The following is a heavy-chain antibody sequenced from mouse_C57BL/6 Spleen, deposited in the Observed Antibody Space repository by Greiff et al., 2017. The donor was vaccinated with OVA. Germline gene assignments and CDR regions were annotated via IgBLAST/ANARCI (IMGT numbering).Heavy chain of an antibody. J-gene: IGHJ1*03. V-gene: IGHV1-59*01. CDR1: GYTFTSYW. CDR3: ARSDDGYPSQYFDV. Sequence: VQLQQPGAELVRPGTSVKLSCKASGYTFTSYWMHWVKQRPGQGLEWIGVIDPSDSYTNYNQKFKGKATLTVDTSSSTAYMQLSSLTSEDSAVYYCARSDDGYPSQYFDVWGTGTTVTVSS. CDR2: IDPSDSYT. D-gene: IGHD2-3*01.